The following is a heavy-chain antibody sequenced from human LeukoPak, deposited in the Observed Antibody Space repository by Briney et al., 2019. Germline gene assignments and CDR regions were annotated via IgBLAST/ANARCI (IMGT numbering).Heavy chain of an antibody. Sequence: SETLSLTCTVSGGSISSYYWSWIRQPPGKGLEWIGYIYFTGSSNYNPSLKSRGTISVDTSKNQVFLKLSSVTAADTAIYYCARGDDYNAGYFDYWGQGTPVTVYS. D-gene: IGHD5-24*01. V-gene: IGHV4-59*01. CDR2: IYFTGSS. CDR1: GGSISSYY. CDR3: ARGDDYNAGYFDY. J-gene: IGHJ4*02.